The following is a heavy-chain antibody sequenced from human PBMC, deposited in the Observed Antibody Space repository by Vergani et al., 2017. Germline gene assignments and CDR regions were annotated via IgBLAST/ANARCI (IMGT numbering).Heavy chain of an antibody. V-gene: IGHV3-9*02. CDR3: AKDVGSTSAGGWFDP. J-gene: IGHJ5*02. Sequence: EVQLDESGGGLVLPGRSLRLSCVASGFTSAGYAMHWVRQAPGKGLEWDSGTSWNSNSIGYADSVKGRFTISRDNAKNSLYLQMNSLRAEDTALYYCAKDVGSTSAGGWFDPWGQGTLVTVSS. D-gene: IGHD6-6*01. CDR1: GFTSAGYA. CDR2: TSWNSNSI.